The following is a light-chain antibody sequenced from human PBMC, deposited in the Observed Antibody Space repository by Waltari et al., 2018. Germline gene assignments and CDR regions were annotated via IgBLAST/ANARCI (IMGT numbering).Light chain of an antibody. CDR1: SSDVGGYNY. J-gene: IGLJ3*02. CDR3: CSFTSRSTWV. CDR2: DVS. V-gene: IGLV2-14*01. Sequence: QSALTQPASVSGSPGQSITISCTGTSSDVGGYNYVSWYQQHPGKVPKLLIFDVSNRPSGVSYRFSDSKSGNTASLTISGLQAEDESDYYCCSFTSRSTWVFGGGTKLTVL.